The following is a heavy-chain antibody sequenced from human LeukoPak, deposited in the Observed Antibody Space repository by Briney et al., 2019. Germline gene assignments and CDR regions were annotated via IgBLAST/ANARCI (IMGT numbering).Heavy chain of an antibody. D-gene: IGHD6-19*01. J-gene: IGHJ4*02. CDR3: ASPMPGYSSGWYYFDY. CDR1: GGSFSGYY. V-gene: IGHV4-34*01. CDR2: INHSGST. Sequence: PSETLSLTCAVYGGSFSGYYWSWLRQPPGKGLEWIGEINHSGSTNYNPSLKSRVTISVDTSKNQFSLKLSSVTAADTAVYYCASPMPGYSSGWYYFDYWGQGTLVTVSS.